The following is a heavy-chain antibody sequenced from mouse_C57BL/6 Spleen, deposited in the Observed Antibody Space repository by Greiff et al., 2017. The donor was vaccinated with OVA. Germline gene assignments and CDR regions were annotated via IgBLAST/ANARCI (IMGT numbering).Heavy chain of an antibody. CDR3: ARKRNLLLRSLDY. V-gene: IGHV1-26*01. CDR1: GYTFTDYY. CDR2: INPNNGGT. Sequence: EVKLMESGPELVKPGASVKISCKASGYTFTDYYMNWVKQSHGKSLEWIGDINPNNGGTSYNQKFKGKATLTVDKSSSTAYMELRSLTSEDSAVYYCARKRNLLLRSLDYWGQGTTLTVSS. J-gene: IGHJ2*01. D-gene: IGHD1-1*01.